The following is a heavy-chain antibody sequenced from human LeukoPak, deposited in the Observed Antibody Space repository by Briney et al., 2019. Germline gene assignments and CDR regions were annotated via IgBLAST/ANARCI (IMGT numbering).Heavy chain of an antibody. D-gene: IGHD4-17*01. Sequence: PGGSLRLSCAASGFTFSSYSMNWARQAPGKGLEWVSSISISSSYIYYADSVKGRFTISRDNAKNSLYLQMNSLRAEDTAVYYCARDPQPYGDYDTYYFDYWGQGTLVTVSS. V-gene: IGHV3-21*01. J-gene: IGHJ4*02. CDR2: ISISSSYI. CDR1: GFTFSSYS. CDR3: ARDPQPYGDYDTYYFDY.